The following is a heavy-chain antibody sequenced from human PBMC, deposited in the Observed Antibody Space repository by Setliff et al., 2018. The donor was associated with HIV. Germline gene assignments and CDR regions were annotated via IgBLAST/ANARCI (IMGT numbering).Heavy chain of an antibody. Sequence: ASETLSLTCSVSGGSITSGSYYWIWIRQPAGKGLGWIGHIYSSGATNYNPSLKSRVFISADTSKNEFSLTLSSVTAADTAVYYCARLHRIVGATTPAFDIWGQGTMVTVSS. CDR2: IYSSGAT. CDR3: ARLHRIVGATTPAFDI. D-gene: IGHD1-26*01. J-gene: IGHJ3*02. CDR1: GGSITSGSYY. V-gene: IGHV4-61*09.